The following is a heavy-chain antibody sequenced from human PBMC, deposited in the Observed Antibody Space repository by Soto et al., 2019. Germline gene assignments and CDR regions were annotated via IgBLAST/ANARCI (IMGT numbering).Heavy chain of an antibody. D-gene: IGHD6-25*01. V-gene: IGHV1-69*01. J-gene: IGHJ6*02. CDR1: GGTFNNFA. Sequence: QVQLVQSGAEVRKPGSSVKVSCQTSGGTFNNFAFTWVRQAPGQGLEWLGGVMPVFDTTNYAASFQGRITITAYDIRNTVYMEMKTLRFDDTAVYYCAAATISPVSATFHHYGMDVWGQGTTVTVSS. CDR3: AAATISPVSATFHHYGMDV. CDR2: VMPVFDTT.